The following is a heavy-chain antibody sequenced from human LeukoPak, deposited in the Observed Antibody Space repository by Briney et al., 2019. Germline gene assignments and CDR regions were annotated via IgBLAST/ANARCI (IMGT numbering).Heavy chain of an antibody. CDR1: DGSVASVGYE. V-gene: IGHV4-61*08. CDR3: ARGQWSLYYYDY. Sequence: SKTLSSPSIVYDGSVASVGYEWSWIRQPPGKGLKCIGYIYYSGSTNYNPSLKSRVTISVDTSKNQFSLKLSSVTAADTAVYYCARGQWSLYYYDYWGQGTPVTVSS. D-gene: IGHD6-19*01. CDR2: IYYSGST. J-gene: IGHJ4*02.